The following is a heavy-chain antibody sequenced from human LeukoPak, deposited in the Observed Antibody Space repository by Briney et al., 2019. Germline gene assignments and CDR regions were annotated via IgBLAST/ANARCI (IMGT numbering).Heavy chain of an antibody. D-gene: IGHD3-9*01. CDR2: IYHSGST. V-gene: IGHV4-38-2*01. Sequence: SETLSLTCAVSGYPISSGYYWGWIRQPPGKGLEWIGTIYHSGSTYYNPSLKSRVTISVDTSKNQFSLKLSSVTAADTAVYYCARAGYDILTRVIDYWGQGTLVTVSS. CDR1: GYPISSGYY. CDR3: ARAGYDILTRVIDY. J-gene: IGHJ4*02.